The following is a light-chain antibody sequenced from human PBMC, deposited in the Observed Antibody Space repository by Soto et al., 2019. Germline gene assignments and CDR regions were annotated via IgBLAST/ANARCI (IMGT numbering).Light chain of an antibody. CDR2: LNSDGSH. V-gene: IGLV4-69*01. J-gene: IGLJ1*01. Sequence: QLVRTQSPSASASLGASVKFTCTLSSGHSSYAIAWHQQQPEKGPRYLMKLNSDGSHSKGDGIPDRFSGSSSGAERYLTISSLQSEDEADYYCQTWGTGIHVFGTGTKLTVL. CDR1: SGHSSYA. CDR3: QTWGTGIHV.